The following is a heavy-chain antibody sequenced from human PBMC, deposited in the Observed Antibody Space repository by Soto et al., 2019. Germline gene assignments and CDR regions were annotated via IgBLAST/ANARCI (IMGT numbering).Heavy chain of an antibody. J-gene: IGHJ4*02. CDR1: GFTFSDYG. CDR3: VKPSGWYPDY. CDR2: ISPDGINK. V-gene: IGHV3-30*18. Sequence: QVQLVESGGGVVQPGGSLRLSCAVSGFTFSDYGMHWVRQATGKGLEWVAVISPDGINKYYPDSLRGRFTISRDNSKNTLYLQMSRLRGEYKAVYYCVKPSGWYPDYWGQGTQVTFSS. D-gene: IGHD6-19*01.